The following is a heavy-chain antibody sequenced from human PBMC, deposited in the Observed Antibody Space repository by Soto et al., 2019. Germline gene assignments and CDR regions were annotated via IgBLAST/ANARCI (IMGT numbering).Heavy chain of an antibody. D-gene: IGHD1-1*01. V-gene: IGHV3-15*07. J-gene: IGHJ4*02. CDR3: TSRIRTTNDD. CDR2: VKTKTDGETT. CDR1: GFTFNNAW. Sequence: PGGSLRLSCAASGFTFNNAWMNWVRQAPGKGLEWVGRVKTKTDGETTDYAAPAKGRFTISRDDSINTLYLQMNSLEIEDTAVYFCTSRIRTTNDDWGQGTLVTVSS.